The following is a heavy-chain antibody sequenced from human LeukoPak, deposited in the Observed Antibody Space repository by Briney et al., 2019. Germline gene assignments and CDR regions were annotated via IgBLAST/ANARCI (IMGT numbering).Heavy chain of an antibody. Sequence: SETLSLTCTVSGDSISSSSYYWGWIRQPPGKGLECIGNIYYSGSTYYNPSPKSRVTISVDTSKNQFSLSLSSVTAADTAVYYCARLRPTGNSLRGYFDYWGQGTLVTVSS. J-gene: IGHJ4*02. CDR2: IYYSGST. CDR1: GDSISSSSYY. D-gene: IGHD1-1*01. V-gene: IGHV4-39*01. CDR3: ARLRPTGNSLRGYFDY.